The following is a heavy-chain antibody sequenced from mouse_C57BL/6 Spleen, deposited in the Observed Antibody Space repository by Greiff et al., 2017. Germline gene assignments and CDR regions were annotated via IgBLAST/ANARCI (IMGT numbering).Heavy chain of an antibody. Sequence: QVQLQQSGAELVKPGASVKISCKASGYAFSSYWMNWVKQRPGKGLEWIGQIYPGDGDTNYNGKFKGKATLTADKSSSTAYMQLSSLTSEDSAVYFCARGDYYGSSYVGFAYWGQGTLVTVSA. CDR1: GYAFSSYW. CDR3: ARGDYYGSSYVGFAY. D-gene: IGHD1-1*01. V-gene: IGHV1-80*01. CDR2: IYPGDGDT. J-gene: IGHJ3*01.